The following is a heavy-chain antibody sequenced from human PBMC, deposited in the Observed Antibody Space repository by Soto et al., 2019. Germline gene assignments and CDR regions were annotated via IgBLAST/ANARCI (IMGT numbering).Heavy chain of an antibody. V-gene: IGHV4-59*01. Sequence: SETLSLTCSFSCGSIIGSYWSWIRQSPGKGLEWLGYVYYTGSTNYSPSLRGRVSISVDTSKNEFSLRLSSVTAADTAVYFCARSVAVPGAHIDYWGQGTQVTVSS. D-gene: IGHD6-19*01. CDR2: VYYTGST. J-gene: IGHJ4*02. CDR3: ARSVAVPGAHIDY. CDR1: CGSIIGSY.